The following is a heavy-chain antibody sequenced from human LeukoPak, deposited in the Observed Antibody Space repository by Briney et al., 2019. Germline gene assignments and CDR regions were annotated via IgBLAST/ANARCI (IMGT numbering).Heavy chain of an antibody. CDR3: ARSGAGTKVHPGSLDY. Sequence: PGGSLRLSCAASGFTFSSYSMNWVRQAPGKGLEWVSSISSSSSYIYYADSVKGRFTISRDNAKNSLYLQMNSLRAEDTAVYYCARSGAGTKVHPGSLDYWGQGTLVTVSS. J-gene: IGHJ4*02. V-gene: IGHV3-21*01. CDR1: GFTFSSYS. CDR2: ISSSSSYI. D-gene: IGHD1-7*01.